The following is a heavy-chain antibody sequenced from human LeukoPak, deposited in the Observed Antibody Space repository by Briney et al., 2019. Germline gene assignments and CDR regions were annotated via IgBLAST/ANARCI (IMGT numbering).Heavy chain of an antibody. CDR2: INPNSGGT. CDR1: GYTFNGYY. V-gene: IGHV1-2*02. J-gene: IGHJ3*02. Sequence: GASVKVTCKASGYTFNGYYMHWVRQAPGLGHEWMGWINPNSGGTNYAQKFQGRVTMTRDTSISTANMELSRLRSDDTAVYYCARVFGVVIDAFDIWGQGTMVTVSS. CDR3: ARVFGVVIDAFDI. D-gene: IGHD3-3*01.